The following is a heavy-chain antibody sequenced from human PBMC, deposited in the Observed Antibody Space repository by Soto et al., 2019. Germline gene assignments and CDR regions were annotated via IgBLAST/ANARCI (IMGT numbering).Heavy chain of an antibody. CDR2: IWYDGSNT. J-gene: IGHJ1*01. D-gene: IGHD6-13*01. CDR3: ARGLRAAAGRDYFQY. V-gene: IGHV3-33*01. CDR1: GFIFSSYG. Sequence: QVQLVESGGGVVQPGRSLTLSCAASGFIFSSYGMHWVRQAPGKGLQWVAVIWYDGSNTYYADSVKGRFTISRDNSKNTLYRQVNSLRAEDTAVYYCARGLRAAAGRDYFQYWGQGTLVTVSS.